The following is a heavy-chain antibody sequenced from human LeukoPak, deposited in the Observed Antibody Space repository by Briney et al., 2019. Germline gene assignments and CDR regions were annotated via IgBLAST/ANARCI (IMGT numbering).Heavy chain of an antibody. CDR1: GGSFSGYY. D-gene: IGHD3-3*01. CDR2: ISHSGST. J-gene: IGHJ5*02. V-gene: IGHV4-34*01. Sequence: SETLSLTCAVYGGSFSGYYWSWIRQPPGKGLEWIGEISHSGSTNYNPSLKSRVTISVDTSKNQFSLKLSSVTAADTAVYYCARGISYYDFWSGYYNKNPRLLDPWGQGTLVTVSS. CDR3: ARGISYYDFWSGYYNKNPRLLDP.